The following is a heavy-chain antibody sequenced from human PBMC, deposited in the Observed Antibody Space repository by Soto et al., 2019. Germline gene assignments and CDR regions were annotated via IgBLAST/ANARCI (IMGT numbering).Heavy chain of an antibody. CDR2: ISSSGSTI. CDR1: GFTFSDYY. J-gene: IGHJ6*02. D-gene: IGHD4-17*01. V-gene: IGHV3-11*01. CDR3: AREGYGDDHSTSDYYYGMDV. Sequence: GGSLRLSCAASGFTFSDYYMSWIRQAPGKGLEWVSYISSSGSTIYYADSVKGRFTISRDNAKNSLYLQMNSLRAEDTAVYYCAREGYGDDHSTSDYYYGMDVWGQGTTVTVS.